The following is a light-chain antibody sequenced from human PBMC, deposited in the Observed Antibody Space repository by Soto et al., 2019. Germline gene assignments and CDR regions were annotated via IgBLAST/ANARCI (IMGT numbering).Light chain of an antibody. Sequence: EIVLTQSPGTLSLSPGERATLSCGASQTVTSNYLAWYQQKPGQAPRLLIFGASTRATGIPDRLSGSGSGTDFTLTISRLEPEDSAVYYCQQYDTLPRTFGQGTKVDIK. J-gene: IGKJ1*01. CDR3: QQYDTLPRT. CDR1: QTVTSNY. V-gene: IGKV3-20*01. CDR2: GAS.